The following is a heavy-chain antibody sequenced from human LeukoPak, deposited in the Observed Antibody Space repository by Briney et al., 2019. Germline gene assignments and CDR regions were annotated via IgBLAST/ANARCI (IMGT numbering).Heavy chain of an antibody. D-gene: IGHD3-22*01. CDR2: INAGNGNT. J-gene: IGHJ4*02. CDR3: ARDLGRGTMIVVAMPDY. Sequence: ASVKVSCKASGYTFTSYAMHWVRQAPGQRLEWMGWINAGNGNTKYSQKFQGRVTITRDTSASTAYMELSSLRSEDTAVYYCARDLGRGTMIVVAMPDYWGQGTLVTVSS. CDR1: GYTFTSYA. V-gene: IGHV1-3*01.